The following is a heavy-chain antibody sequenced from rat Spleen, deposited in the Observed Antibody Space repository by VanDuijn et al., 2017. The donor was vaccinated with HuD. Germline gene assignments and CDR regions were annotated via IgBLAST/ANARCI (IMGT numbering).Heavy chain of an antibody. D-gene: IGHD1-4*01. CDR1: GFSLTSYN. J-gene: IGHJ2*01. CDR2: IWTGGST. Sequence: QVQLKESGPGLVQPSQTLSLTCTVSGFSLTSYNVHWVRQPTGKGLEWMGVIWTGGSTDYNSALKSRLSISRDTSKSQVFLKMSSLQTEDTAMYFCASGILDFWGQGVMVTVSS. V-gene: IGHV2-30*01. CDR3: ASGILDF.